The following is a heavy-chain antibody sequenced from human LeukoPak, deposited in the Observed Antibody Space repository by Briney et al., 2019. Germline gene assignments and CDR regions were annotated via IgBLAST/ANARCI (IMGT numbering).Heavy chain of an antibody. J-gene: IGHJ4*02. CDR2: ISGSGGRT. CDR1: GFTFSSYA. V-gene: IGHV3-23*01. CDR3: AKDDTYSYDTSGYYYFDY. D-gene: IGHD3-22*01. Sequence: GGSLRLSCTASGFTFSSYAMSWVRQAPGKGLERVSAISGSGGRTYYADSVKGRFTISRDNSKNTLYLQMNTLRADDTAVYYCAKDDTYSYDTSGYYYFDYWGQGALVTVSS.